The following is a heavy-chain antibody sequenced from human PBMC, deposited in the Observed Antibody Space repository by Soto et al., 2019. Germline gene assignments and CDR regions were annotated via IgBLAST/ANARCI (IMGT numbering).Heavy chain of an antibody. J-gene: IGHJ6*02. CDR2: ISGSGGST. Sequence: PGGSLRLSCAASGFTFISYAMSWVRQAPGKGLEWVSAISGSGGSTYYADSVKGRFTISRDNSKNTLYLQMNSLRAEDTAVYYCAKEGLRFLEWLSESDVWGQGTTVTVSS. D-gene: IGHD3-3*01. V-gene: IGHV3-23*01. CDR3: AKEGLRFLEWLSESDV. CDR1: GFTFISYA.